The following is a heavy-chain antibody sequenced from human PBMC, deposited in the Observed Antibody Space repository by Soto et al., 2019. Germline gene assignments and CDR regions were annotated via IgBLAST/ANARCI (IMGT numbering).Heavy chain of an antibody. J-gene: IGHJ4*02. CDR3: VRDLLGSGGYLDY. D-gene: IGHD7-27*01. V-gene: IGHV3-53*01. CDR1: EFSVSDNF. CDR2: IYGGGAT. Sequence: GSLSLSCAASEFSVSDNFLSWVRQAPGKGLEWVSGIYGGGATFYADSVKGRFTISRDNSRNTVYLQMNSLRAEDTAVYHCVRDLLGSGGYLDYWGQGTPVTVSS.